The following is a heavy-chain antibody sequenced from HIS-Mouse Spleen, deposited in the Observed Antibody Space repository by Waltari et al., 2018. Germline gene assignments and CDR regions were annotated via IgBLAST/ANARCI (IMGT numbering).Heavy chain of an antibody. CDR3: ASISLWGGPVDI. CDR1: GFTFSSYG. V-gene: IGHV3-33*01. Sequence: QVQLVESGGGVVQPGRSLRLSCAASGFTFSSYGMHGVRQAPGKGLEWVAVIWYDGSTKYYAASVQGLFTISRDNSKNPLYLQMNRLRAEDTAVYYCASISLWGGPVDIWGQGTMVTVSS. J-gene: IGHJ3*02. D-gene: IGHD3-10*01. CDR2: IWYDGSTK.